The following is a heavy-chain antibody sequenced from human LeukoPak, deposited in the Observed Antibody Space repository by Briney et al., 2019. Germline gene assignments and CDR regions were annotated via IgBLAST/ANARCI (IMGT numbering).Heavy chain of an antibody. CDR3: ARERFLEWLLYGDAFDI. J-gene: IGHJ3*02. Sequence: GASVKVSCKASGYTFTGYYMHWVRQAPGQGLEWMGWINPNSGGTNYAQKFQGRVTMTRDMSISTAYMELSRLRSDDTAVYYCARERFLEWLLYGDAFDIWGQGTMVTVSS. D-gene: IGHD3-3*01. CDR2: INPNSGGT. V-gene: IGHV1-2*02. CDR1: GYTFTGYY.